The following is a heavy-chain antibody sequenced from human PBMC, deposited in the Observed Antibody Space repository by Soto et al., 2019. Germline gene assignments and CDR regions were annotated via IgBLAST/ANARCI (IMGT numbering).Heavy chain of an antibody. D-gene: IGHD3-9*01. Sequence: GASVKVSCKASGYAFTSYYMHWVRQAPGQGLEWMGIINPSGGSTSYAQKFQGRVTMTRDTSTSTVYMELSSLRSEDTAVYYCARVAHYDILTGYYTYGDSYHYYVMDVWGQGTTVTVSS. CDR3: ARVAHYDILTGYYTYGDSYHYYVMDV. V-gene: IGHV1-46*01. J-gene: IGHJ6*02. CDR2: INPSGGST. CDR1: GYAFTSYY.